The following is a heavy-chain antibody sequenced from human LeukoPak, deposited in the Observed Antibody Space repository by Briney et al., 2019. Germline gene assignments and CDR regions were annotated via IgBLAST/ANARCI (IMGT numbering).Heavy chain of an antibody. CDR3: ASSNIGRLINEYYFDY. Sequence: ASVKVSCKASGYTFTGYYMHWVRQAPGQGLEWMGWINPNSGGTNYAQKFQGRVTMTRDTSISTAYMELSRLRSDDTAVYYCASSNIGRLINEYYFDYWGQGTLVTVSS. D-gene: IGHD2/OR15-2a*01. V-gene: IGHV1-2*02. CDR2: INPNSGGT. CDR1: GYTFTGYY. J-gene: IGHJ4*02.